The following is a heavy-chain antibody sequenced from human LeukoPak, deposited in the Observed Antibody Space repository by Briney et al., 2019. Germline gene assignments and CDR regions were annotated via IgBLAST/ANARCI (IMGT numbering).Heavy chain of an antibody. Sequence: AASVKVSCKASGYTFTSYYIHWVRQAPGQGLEWMGIINPSGGSTSYTQKFQGRITMTRDTSTSTVYMGLSSPRYEDTAVYYCARGAQFGDKGSFDYWGQGTLVTVSS. D-gene: IGHD4-17*01. J-gene: IGHJ4*02. CDR1: GYTFTSYY. V-gene: IGHV1-46*01. CDR2: INPSGGST. CDR3: ARGAQFGDKGSFDY.